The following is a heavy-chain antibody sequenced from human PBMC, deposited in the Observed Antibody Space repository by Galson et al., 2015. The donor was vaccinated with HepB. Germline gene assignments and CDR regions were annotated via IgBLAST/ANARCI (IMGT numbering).Heavy chain of an antibody. V-gene: IGHV3-64D*06. D-gene: IGHD6-19*01. J-gene: IGHJ3*02. CDR2: ISSNGGST. CDR1: GFTFSSYA. CDR3: VASIAVAEDAFDI. Sequence: SLRLSCAASGFTFSSYAMHWVRQAPGKGLEYVSAISSNGGSTYYADSVKGRFTISRDNSKNTLYLQMSSLRAEDTAVYYCVASIAVAEDAFDIWGQGTMVTVSS.